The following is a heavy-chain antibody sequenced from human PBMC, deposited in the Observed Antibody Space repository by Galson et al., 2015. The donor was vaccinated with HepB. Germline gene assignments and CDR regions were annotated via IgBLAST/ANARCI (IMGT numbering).Heavy chain of an antibody. V-gene: IGHV4-59*08. J-gene: IGHJ3*02. CDR3: ARHEVPRHYYDSSGSHAFDI. CDR2: IYYSGST. CDR1: GGSISSYY. D-gene: IGHD3-22*01. Sequence: ETLSLTCTVSGGSISSYYWSWIRQPPGKGLEWIGYIYYSGSTNYNPSLKSRVTISVDTSKNQFSLKLSSVTAADTAVYYCARHEVPRHYYDSSGSHAFDIWGQGTMVTVSS.